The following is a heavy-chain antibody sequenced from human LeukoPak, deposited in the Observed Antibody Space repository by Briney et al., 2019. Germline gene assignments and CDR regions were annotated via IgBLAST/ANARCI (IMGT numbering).Heavy chain of an antibody. Sequence: GGSLRLSCAASGFTFSSYAMHWVRQAPGKGLEWVAFIRYDGSNKYYADSVKGRFTISRDNSKNTLYLQMNSLRAEDTAVYYCAREYSSSWYAGYYFDYWGQGTLVTVSS. CDR3: AREYSSSWYAGYYFDY. CDR2: IRYDGSNK. V-gene: IGHV3-30*14. D-gene: IGHD6-13*01. J-gene: IGHJ4*02. CDR1: GFTFSSYA.